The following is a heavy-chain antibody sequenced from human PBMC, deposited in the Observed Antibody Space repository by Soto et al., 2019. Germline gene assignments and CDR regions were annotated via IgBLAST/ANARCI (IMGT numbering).Heavy chain of an antibody. CDR3: ARGVVGSWKDGFFDY. CDR1: GGTFSSYA. CDR2: IIPIFGTA. V-gene: IGHV1-69*13. Sequence: SVKVSCKASGGTFSSYAISWVRQAPGQGLEWMGGIIPIFGTANYAQKFQGRVTITADESTSTAYLELISLRYEDTAIYYCARGVVGSWKDGFFDYWGQGTLVTVSS. D-gene: IGHD1-1*01. J-gene: IGHJ4*02.